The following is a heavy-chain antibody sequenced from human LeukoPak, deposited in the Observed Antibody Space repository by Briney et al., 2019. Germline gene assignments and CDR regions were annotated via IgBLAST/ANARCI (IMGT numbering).Heavy chain of an antibody. CDR1: GFTLSSYA. V-gene: IGHV3-30*04. CDR2: ISYDGSNK. CDR3: ARAGAGRLGMDV. J-gene: IGHJ6*02. D-gene: IGHD3-10*01. Sequence: GGSLRLSCAASGFTLSSYAMHWVRQAPGKGLEWVAVISYDGSNKYYADSVKGRFTISRDNSKNTLYLQMNSLRAEDTAVYYCARAGAGRLGMDVWGQGTTVTVSS.